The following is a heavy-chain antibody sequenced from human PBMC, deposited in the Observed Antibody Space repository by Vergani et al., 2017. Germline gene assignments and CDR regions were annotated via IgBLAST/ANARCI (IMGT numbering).Heavy chain of an antibody. Sequence: QVQLVESGGGLVKPGGSLRLSCAASGFTFSDYYMSWIRQAPGKGLEWVSYISSSGSTIYYADSVKGRFTISRDNSKNTLYLQMNSLRAEDTAVYYCAREDPVAYYYGSGSYFDYWGQGTLVTVSS. CDR2: ISSSGSTI. D-gene: IGHD3-10*01. V-gene: IGHV3-11*01. CDR1: GFTFSDYY. J-gene: IGHJ4*02. CDR3: AREDPVAYYYGSGSYFDY.